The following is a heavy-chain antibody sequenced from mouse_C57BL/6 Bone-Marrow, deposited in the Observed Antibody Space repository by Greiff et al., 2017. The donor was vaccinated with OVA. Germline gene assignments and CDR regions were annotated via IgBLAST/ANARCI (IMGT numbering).Heavy chain of an antibody. Sequence: VQLQQSGAELARPGASVKLSCKASGYTFTSYGISWVKQSTGQGLEWIGEISPRSGNTYYNEKFKGKATLTADTSSSTAYMELRSLTSEDSAVYFCARDYSSDYWGQGTTLTVSS. J-gene: IGHJ2*01. CDR3: ARDYSSDY. D-gene: IGHD2-13*01. CDR2: ISPRSGNT. V-gene: IGHV1-81*01. CDR1: GYTFTSYG.